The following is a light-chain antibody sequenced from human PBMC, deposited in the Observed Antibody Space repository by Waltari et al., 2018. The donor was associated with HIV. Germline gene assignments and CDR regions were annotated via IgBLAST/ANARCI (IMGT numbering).Light chain of an antibody. J-gene: IGKJ1*01. CDR3: QQRSKWT. Sequence: EFVLTQSPATLSLSPGERATLSCRSSHGVSVYLAWYQQKPGQDPRLLIYDTSKRTTGIPARCSGSGSGTDCTLTISSLEPEDFAVYYCQQRSKWTFGQGTRVELK. CDR1: HGVSVY. CDR2: DTS. V-gene: IGKV3-11*01.